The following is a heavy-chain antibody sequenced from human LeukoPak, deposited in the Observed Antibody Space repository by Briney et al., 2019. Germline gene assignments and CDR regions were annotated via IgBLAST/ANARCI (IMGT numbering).Heavy chain of an antibody. D-gene: IGHD3-22*01. J-gene: IGHJ4*02. CDR2: INPSGGST. CDR1: GYTFTSYY. Sequence: GASVKVSCKASGYTFTSYYVHWVRQAPGQGLEWMGIINPSGGSTSYAQKFQGRVTMTRDMSTSTVYMELSSLRSEDTAVYYCAGEYYYDSSGYYLDYWGQGTLVTVSS. CDR3: AGEYYYDSSGYYLDY. V-gene: IGHV1-46*01.